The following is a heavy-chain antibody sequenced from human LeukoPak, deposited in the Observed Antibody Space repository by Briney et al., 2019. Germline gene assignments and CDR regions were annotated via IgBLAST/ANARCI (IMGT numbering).Heavy chain of an antibody. J-gene: IGHJ4*02. CDR3: ARGPLGYCSSTSCHFYFDY. D-gene: IGHD2-2*01. V-gene: IGHV3-33*08. CDR1: GFTFSSYS. CDR2: IWYDGSNK. Sequence: GGSLRLSCAASGFTFSSYSMNWARQAPGKGLEWVAVIWYDGSNKYYADSVKGRFTISRDNSKNTLYLQMNSLRAEDTAVYYCARGPLGYCSSTSCHFYFDYWGQGTLVTVSS.